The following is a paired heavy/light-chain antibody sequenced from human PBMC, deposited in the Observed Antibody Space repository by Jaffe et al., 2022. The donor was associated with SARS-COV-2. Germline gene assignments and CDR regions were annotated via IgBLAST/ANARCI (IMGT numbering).Light chain of an antibody. CDR2: KAS. J-gene: IGKJ1*01. CDR3: QQYNSYFTWT. V-gene: IGKV1-5*03. CDR1: QSISSW. Sequence: DIQMTQSPSTLSASVGDRVTITCRASQSISSWLAWYQQKPGKAPKLLIYKASSLESGVPSRFSGSGSGTEFTLTISSLQPDDFATYYCQQYNSYFTWTFGQGTKVEIK.
Heavy chain of an antibody. CDR3: ASRREWFGELLFPGYYYYGMDV. V-gene: IGHV4-39*01. J-gene: IGHJ6*02. D-gene: IGHD3-10*01. CDR2: IYYSGST. CDR1: GGSISSSSYY. Sequence: QLQLQESGPGLVKPSETLSLTCTVSGGSISSSSYYWGWIRQPPGKGLEWIGSIYYSGSTYYNPSLKSRVTISVDTSKNQFSLKLSSVTAADTAVYYCASRREWFGELLFPGYYYYGMDVWGQGTTVTVSS.